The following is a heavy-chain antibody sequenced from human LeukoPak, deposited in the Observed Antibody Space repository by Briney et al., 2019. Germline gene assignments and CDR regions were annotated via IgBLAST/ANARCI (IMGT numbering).Heavy chain of an antibody. CDR2: IIPIFGTA. V-gene: IGHV1-69*13. D-gene: IGHD5-18*01. CDR1: GYTLTSYY. Sequence: SVKVSCKASGYTLTSYYLHWVRQAPGQGLEWMGGIIPIFGTANYAQKFQGRVTITADESTSTAYMELSSLRSEDTAVYYCARDLSRGYSYGYLAYWGQGTLVTVSS. CDR3: ARDLSRGYSYGYLAY. J-gene: IGHJ4*02.